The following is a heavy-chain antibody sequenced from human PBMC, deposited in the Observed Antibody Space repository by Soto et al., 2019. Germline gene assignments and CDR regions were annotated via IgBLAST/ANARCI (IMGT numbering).Heavy chain of an antibody. J-gene: IGHJ3*02. D-gene: IGHD1-7*01. CDR1: GISIGSHF. CDR2: IYHTVNT. CDR3: ARLNYTVVNALDI. V-gene: IGHV4-59*11. Sequence: SETLSLTCSVSGISIGSHFWSWIRQYPGKGPELVGYIYHTVNTNYNPPLRSRVTISIATSENQLSLQLSSVSVAHTPVCYFARLNYTVVNALDIWGQGTKVTVSS.